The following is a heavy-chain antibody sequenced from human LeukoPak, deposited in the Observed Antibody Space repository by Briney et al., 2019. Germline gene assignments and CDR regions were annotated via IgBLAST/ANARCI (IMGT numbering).Heavy chain of an antibody. CDR2: IYSSGSA. V-gene: IGHV4-59*08. CDR1: GGSISSYY. Sequence: SETLSLTCTVSGGSISSYYWSWIRQPPGKGLEWIGFIYSSGSANYSPSLKSRVTISVGTSKNQFSLNLNSVTAADTAVYYCARHSCSGGTCYDYWGQGALVTVSS. D-gene: IGHD2-15*01. CDR3: ARHSCSGGTCYDY. J-gene: IGHJ4*02.